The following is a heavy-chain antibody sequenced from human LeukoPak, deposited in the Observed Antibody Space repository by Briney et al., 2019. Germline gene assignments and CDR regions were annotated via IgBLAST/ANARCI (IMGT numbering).Heavy chain of an antibody. CDR3: ARGEGIVVVPAAVADY. V-gene: IGHV3-30*04. CDR1: GFTFSSYE. D-gene: IGHD2-2*01. CDR2: ISYDGSNK. Sequence: SGGSLRLSCAASGFTFSSYEMNWVRQAPGKGLEWVAVISYDGSNKYYADSVKGRFTISRDNSKNTLYLQMNSLRAEDTAVYYCARGEGIVVVPAAVADYWGQGTLVTVSS. J-gene: IGHJ4*02.